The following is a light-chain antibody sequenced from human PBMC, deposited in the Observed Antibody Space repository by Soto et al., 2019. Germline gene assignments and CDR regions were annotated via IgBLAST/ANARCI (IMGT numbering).Light chain of an antibody. Sequence: QSALTQPASVSGSPGQSITISCTGSSSDIGGYNYVSWYQQHPGEAPKLMIYDVSNRPSGVSNRFSGSKSGNTASLTISGLQAEDEADYYCNSYSSSSTYVLFGGGTKLTVL. J-gene: IGLJ2*01. CDR2: DVS. CDR1: SSDIGGYNY. V-gene: IGLV2-14*03. CDR3: NSYSSSSTYVL.